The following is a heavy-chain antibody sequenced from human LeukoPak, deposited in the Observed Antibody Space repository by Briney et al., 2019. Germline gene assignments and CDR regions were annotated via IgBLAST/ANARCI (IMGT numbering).Heavy chain of an antibody. CDR3: ARERVRGYDSTGYYIY. CDR2: IYSGGST. J-gene: IGHJ4*02. V-gene: IGHV3-53*04. CDR1: GFTVSSNY. D-gene: IGHD3-22*01. Sequence: GGSLRLSCAASGFTVSSNYMSWVRQAPRKGMEWVSVIYSGGSTYYADSVKGRFTISRHNSKNTLSLQMNSLRAEDTAVYYCARERVRGYDSTGYYIYWGQGTLVTVSS.